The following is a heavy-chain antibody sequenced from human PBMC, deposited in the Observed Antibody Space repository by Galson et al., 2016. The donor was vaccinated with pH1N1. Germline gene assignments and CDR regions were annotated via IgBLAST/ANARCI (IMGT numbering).Heavy chain of an antibody. CDR2: VSGTGST. Sequence: TLSLTCTVSGGSITSDSDFWTWIRQPAGKGLEWIGRVSGTGSTNYNPSLKSRVTISIDTSKSQFSLKMASVTAADTAVHFCARESLEWLIISGHRVQLNWFDPWGQGTLVTVSS. CDR1: GGSITSDSDF. V-gene: IGHV4-61*02. J-gene: IGHJ5*02. CDR3: ARESLEWLIISGHRVQLNWFDP. D-gene: IGHD3-3*01.